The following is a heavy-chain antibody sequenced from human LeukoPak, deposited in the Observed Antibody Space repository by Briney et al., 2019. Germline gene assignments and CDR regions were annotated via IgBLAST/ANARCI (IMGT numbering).Heavy chain of an antibody. CDR2: ISGSDTNT. CDR1: GFTFSDYA. D-gene: IGHD3-10*01. V-gene: IGHV3-23*01. J-gene: IGHJ4*02. Sequence: GRSLRLSCAASGFTFSDYALSWVRQAPGKGLEWVSAISGSDTNTNYADSVKGRFTISRDNSKNTLYLQMNSLRAEDTAVYYCAKHLWRDLLWFGEGYYFGYWGQGTLVTVSS. CDR3: AKHLWRDLLWFGEGYYFGY.